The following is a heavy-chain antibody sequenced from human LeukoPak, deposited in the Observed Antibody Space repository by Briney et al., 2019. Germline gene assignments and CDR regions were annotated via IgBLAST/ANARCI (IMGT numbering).Heavy chain of an antibody. CDR1: GYTLTELS. CDR2: FDPEDGET. CDR3: ATDLTVIDLVVPAAPEV. D-gene: IGHD2-2*01. Sequence: GASVKVSCKVSGYTLTELSMHWVRQAPGKGLEWMGGFDPEDGETIYAQKFQGRVTMTEDTSTDTAYMELSSLRSEDTAVYYCATDLTVIDLVVPAAPEVWGQGTLVTVSS. V-gene: IGHV1-24*01. J-gene: IGHJ4*02.